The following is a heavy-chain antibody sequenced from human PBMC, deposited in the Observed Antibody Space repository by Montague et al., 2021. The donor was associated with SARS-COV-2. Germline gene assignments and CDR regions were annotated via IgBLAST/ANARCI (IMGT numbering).Heavy chain of an antibody. CDR1: GDSVWSKTAA. CDR3: VRDTGSAQAGFDA. Sequence: CAISGDSVWSKTAACKWIRQSPSGGPGWLGRTNYRFKWTSDYATSVEGRISIDPDTSKNQFFLHLRSVTPEDTGVYYCVRDTGSAQAGFDAWGQGTLVTVSS. D-gene: IGHD4-17*01. CDR2: TNYRFKWTS. J-gene: IGHJ4*02. V-gene: IGHV6-1*01.